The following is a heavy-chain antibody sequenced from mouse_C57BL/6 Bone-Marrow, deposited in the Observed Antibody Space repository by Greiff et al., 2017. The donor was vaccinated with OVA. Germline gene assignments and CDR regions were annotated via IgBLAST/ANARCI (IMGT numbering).Heavy chain of an antibody. V-gene: IGHV7-1*01. CDR3: ARDAPTGYYFDY. D-gene: IGHD4-1*02. CDR2: SRNKANDYTT. CDR1: GFTFSDFY. Sequence: EVHLVESGGGLVQSGRSLRLSCATSGFTFSDFYMEWVRQAPGKGLEWIAASRNKANDYTTEYSASVKGRFIVSRDTSQSILYLQMNALRAEDTAIYYCARDAPTGYYFDYWGQGTTLTVSS. J-gene: IGHJ2*01.